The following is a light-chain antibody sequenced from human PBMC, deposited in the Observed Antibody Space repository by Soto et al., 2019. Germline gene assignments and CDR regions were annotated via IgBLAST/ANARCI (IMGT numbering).Light chain of an antibody. J-gene: IGKJ1*01. CDR3: QHYDGFPWT. V-gene: IGKV1-5*03. CDR1: QNISIW. CDR2: KAS. Sequence: DIQMTQSPSTLSASIGDRVTITCRASQNISIWLAWYQQKPGKAPKLLIYKASSLEGGVPSRFSGSASGTEFTLTISSLQPDDFATYYCQHYDGFPWTFGQGTKVEIK.